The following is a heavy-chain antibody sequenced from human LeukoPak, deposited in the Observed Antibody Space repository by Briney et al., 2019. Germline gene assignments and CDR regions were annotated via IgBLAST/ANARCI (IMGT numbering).Heavy chain of an antibody. Sequence: ASVKVSCKASGYTFTSYGISWVRQAPGQGLEWMGWISAYNGNTNYAQKLQGRVTMTTDTSTSTAYMELRSLRSDDTAVYYCASDGRYSSSPLALEIWGQGTMVTVSS. CDR2: ISAYNGNT. V-gene: IGHV1-18*01. D-gene: IGHD6-13*01. CDR1: GYTFTSYG. J-gene: IGHJ3*02. CDR3: ASDGRYSSSPLALEI.